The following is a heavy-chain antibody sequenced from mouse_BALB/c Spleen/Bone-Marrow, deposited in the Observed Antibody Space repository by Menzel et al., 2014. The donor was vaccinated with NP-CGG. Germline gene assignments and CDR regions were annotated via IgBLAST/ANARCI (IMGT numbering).Heavy chain of an antibody. V-gene: IGHV14-3*02. Sequence: VQLKQSGAELVKPGASVKLSCTASGFNIKDTYMHWVKQRPERGLEWIGRIDPANGNTKYDPKFQGKATITADTSSNTAYLQLSSLTSEDTAVYYGSSYAMDYWGQGTSVTVSS. CDR2: IDPANGNT. CDR3: SSYAMDY. J-gene: IGHJ4*01. CDR1: GFNIKDTY.